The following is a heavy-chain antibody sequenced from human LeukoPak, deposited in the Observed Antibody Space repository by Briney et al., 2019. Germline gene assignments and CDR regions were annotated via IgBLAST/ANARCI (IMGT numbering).Heavy chain of an antibody. CDR1: GFTFRTVW. CDR3: TTDSYCGGDCYSELDH. CDR2: IKSNTHGGTT. V-gene: IGHV3-15*01. J-gene: IGHJ4*02. Sequence: PGGSLRLSCAAPGFTFRTVWMSWVRQAPGKGLEWVGHIKSNTHGGTTDYAAPVKGRFTISRDDSKNTVYLQMNSLETEDTAVYYCTTDSYCGGDCYSELDHWGQGTLVTVSS. D-gene: IGHD2-21*02.